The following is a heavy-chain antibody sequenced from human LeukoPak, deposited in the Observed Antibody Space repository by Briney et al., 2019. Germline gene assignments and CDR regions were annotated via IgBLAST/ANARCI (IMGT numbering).Heavy chain of an antibody. J-gene: IGHJ4*02. Sequence: TSETLSLTRAVYGGSFSGYYWSWVRQPPGQGLEWIGEINNSGSTNYNPSLKSRVTISVETSKNQFSVNLSSVTAADTAVYYCARQEGDYVDHWGQGTLVTVSS. CDR3: ARQEGDYVDH. CDR1: GGSFSGYY. CDR2: INNSGST. V-gene: IGHV4-34*01.